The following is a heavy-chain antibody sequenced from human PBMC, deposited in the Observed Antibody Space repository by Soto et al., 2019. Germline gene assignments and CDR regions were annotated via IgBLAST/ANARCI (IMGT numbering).Heavy chain of an antibody. CDR2: TYYRSKWYN. CDR3: ARSGLERRDRSGYFDY. CDR1: GDSVSSNSAA. Sequence: SQTLSLTCAISGDSVSSNSAAWNWIRQSPSRGLEWLGRTYYRSKWYNDYAVSVKSRITINPDTSKNQFSLQLNSVTPEDTAVYYCARSGLERRDRSGYFDYWGQGTLVTVSS. V-gene: IGHV6-1*01. J-gene: IGHJ4*02. D-gene: IGHD1-1*01.